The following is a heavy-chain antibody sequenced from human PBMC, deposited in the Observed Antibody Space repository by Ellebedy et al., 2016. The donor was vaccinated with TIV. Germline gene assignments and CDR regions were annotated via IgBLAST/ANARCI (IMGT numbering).Heavy chain of an antibody. CDR2: ISSTGTTI. CDR3: AIGAYDI. V-gene: IGHV3-48*04. J-gene: IGHJ3*02. CDR1: GFTFSNNS. Sequence: GESLKISCAASGFTFSNNSMNWVRQAPGKGLEWVSYISSTGTTIYYADSVKGRFTISRDNAKISLYLQMNSLTAEDTDVYYFAIGAYDIWGQGTMVTVSS.